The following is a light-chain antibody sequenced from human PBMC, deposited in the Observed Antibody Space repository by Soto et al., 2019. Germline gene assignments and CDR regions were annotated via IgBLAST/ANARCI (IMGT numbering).Light chain of an antibody. CDR3: QQYNNWPRT. J-gene: IGKJ1*01. CDR2: GAS. CDR1: QSVSSN. V-gene: IGKV3-15*01. Sequence: ESVVAESPASVSASRGERVTLSCGASQSVSSNLAWYQQKPGQAPRLLIYGASTRATGIPARFSGSGSGTEFTLTISSLQSEDFAVYYCQQYNNWPRTFGQGTKVDIK.